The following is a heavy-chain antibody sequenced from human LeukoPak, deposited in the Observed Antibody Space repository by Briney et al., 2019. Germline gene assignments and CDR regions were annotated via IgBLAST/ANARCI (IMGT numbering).Heavy chain of an antibody. CDR1: GFTFSSYA. D-gene: IGHD1-26*01. V-gene: IGHV3-23*01. CDR2: ISGSGGST. Sequence: GGSLRLSCAASGFTFSSYAMSWVRQAPGKGLXXXXAISGSGGSTXXXXXXKGRXTISRDNSKNTLYLQMNSLRAEDTAVYYCARDSPGGSLGAFDIWGQGTMVTVSS. J-gene: IGHJ3*02. CDR3: ARDSPGGSLGAFDI.